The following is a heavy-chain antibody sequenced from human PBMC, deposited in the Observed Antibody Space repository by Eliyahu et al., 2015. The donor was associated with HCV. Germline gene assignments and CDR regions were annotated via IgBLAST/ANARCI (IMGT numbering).Heavy chain of an antibody. CDR3: VIFGVVTPPRAY. CDR1: GFXFGAXX. J-gene: IGHJ4*02. CDR2: IRSKXNSYAT. D-gene: IGHD3-3*02. Sequence: EVQLVESGGGLVQPGGSLXLXCXASGFXFGAXXMHWXGQASGKGLEWVGRIRSKXNSYATAYAASVKGRFTISRDDSKNTAYLQMNSLKTEDTAVYYCVIFGVVTPPRAYWGQGTLVTVSS. V-gene: IGHV3-73*02.